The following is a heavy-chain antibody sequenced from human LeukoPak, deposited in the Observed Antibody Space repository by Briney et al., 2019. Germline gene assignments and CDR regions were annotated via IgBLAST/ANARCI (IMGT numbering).Heavy chain of an antibody. CDR2: IHYSGKN. CDR1: GGSISSYY. J-gene: IGHJ4*02. D-gene: IGHD1/OR15-1a*01. Sequence: PSETLSLTCTVSGGSISSYYWSWIRQPPGKGLERIGYIHYSGKNYYNPSLKSRLTMSVDTSKSQLSLKVNSVTAADTAVYYCAKWHEQQLASDYWGQGALVTVSS. V-gene: IGHV4-59*01. CDR3: AKWHEQQLASDY.